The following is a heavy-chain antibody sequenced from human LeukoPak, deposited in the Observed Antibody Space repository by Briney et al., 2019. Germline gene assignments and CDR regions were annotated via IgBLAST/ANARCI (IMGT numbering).Heavy chain of an antibody. CDR1: GFTFSTYA. D-gene: IGHD6-13*01. CDR2: MSYDEGTK. Sequence: GGSLRLSCAASGFTFSTYAMHWVRQAPGKGLEWVAHMSYDEGTKYYADSVKGRFTISRDNAKNTLYLQMNSLRAEDTAVYYCARASAAGIMLDSWGQGTLVTVSS. J-gene: IGHJ4*02. V-gene: IGHV3-30-3*01. CDR3: ARASAAGIMLDS.